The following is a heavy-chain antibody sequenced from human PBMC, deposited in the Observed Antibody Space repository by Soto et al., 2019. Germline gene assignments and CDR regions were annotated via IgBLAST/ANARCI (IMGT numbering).Heavy chain of an antibody. CDR3: AREAPYCTSATWPKFYDMDV. D-gene: IGHD2-2*01. Sequence: QVQLVQSGAEVKKPGSSVKVSCKASGGTFGSYAITWVRRAPGQGLEWLGGIIPILNSPAYAQKFQARVVITADEITNTAYMELKSLRFDDTAVYYCAREAPYCTSATWPKFYDMDVWGQGTTVTVAS. CDR1: GGTFGSYA. CDR2: IIPILNSP. V-gene: IGHV1-69*01. J-gene: IGHJ6*02.